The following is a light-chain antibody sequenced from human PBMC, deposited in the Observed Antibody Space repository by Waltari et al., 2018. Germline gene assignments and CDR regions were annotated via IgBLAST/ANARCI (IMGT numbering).Light chain of an antibody. CDR3: SSYAGSNNWV. J-gene: IGLJ3*02. CDR1: SSDFGGYNH. Sequence: QSALTQPPSASGSPGQSVTISCPGTSSDFGGYNHVSWYQRHPGKAPKLMIYEVNKRPSGVPDRFSGSKSGNTASLTVSGLQAEDEAEYSCSSYAGSNNWVFGGGTKLTVL. CDR2: EVN. V-gene: IGLV2-8*01.